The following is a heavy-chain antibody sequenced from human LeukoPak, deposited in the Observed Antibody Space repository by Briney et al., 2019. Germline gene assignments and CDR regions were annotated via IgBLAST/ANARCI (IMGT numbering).Heavy chain of an antibody. CDR1: RFTFSNYG. V-gene: IGHV3-33*01. D-gene: IGHD4-17*01. CDR2: IWYDGSNK. CDR3: ARDRYGDHDYYYGMDV. J-gene: IGHJ6*02. Sequence: GGSLRLSCAASRFTFSNYGMHWVRQAPGKGLEWVAVIWYDGSNKYYADFVKGRFTISRDNSKNTLYHQMNSLRAEDTAVYYCARDRYGDHDYYYGMDVWGQGTTVTVSS.